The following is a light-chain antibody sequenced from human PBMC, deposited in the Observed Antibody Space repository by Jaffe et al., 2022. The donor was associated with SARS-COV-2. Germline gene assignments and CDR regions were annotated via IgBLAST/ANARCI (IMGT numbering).Light chain of an antibody. J-gene: IGKJ4*01. CDR3: QQRGNWPPT. CDR1: QSVSDY. CDR2: DAS. Sequence: EIVLTQSPATLSLSPGERATLFCRASQSVSDYLAWYQQKPGQAPRLLIYDASNRATGIPAKFSGSGSGTDFTLTISSLEPEDFAVYYCQQRGNWPPTFGGGTKVEIK. V-gene: IGKV3-11*01.